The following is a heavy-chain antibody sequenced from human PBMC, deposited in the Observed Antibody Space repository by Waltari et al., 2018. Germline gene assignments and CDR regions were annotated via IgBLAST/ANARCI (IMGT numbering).Heavy chain of an antibody. CDR3: AHLLGSSSEGNYYYYGMDV. J-gene: IGHJ6*02. D-gene: IGHD6-6*01. CDR1: GFSLSTSGVG. CDR2: IYWNDDK. Sequence: QITLKESGPTLVKPTQTLTLTCTFSGFSLSTSGVGVGWIRQPPGKALEWLALIYWNDDKRYSPSLKSRLTITKDTSKNQVVLTMTNMDPVDTATYYCAHLLGSSSEGNYYYYGMDVWGQGTTVTVSS. V-gene: IGHV2-5*01.